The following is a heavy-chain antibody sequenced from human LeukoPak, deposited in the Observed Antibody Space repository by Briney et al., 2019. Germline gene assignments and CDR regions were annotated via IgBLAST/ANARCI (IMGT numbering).Heavy chain of an antibody. CDR3: ARAYSSSSGYYYYYMDV. Sequence: ASVKVSCTASGYTFTSYDISWVRQAPGQGLEWVGWISIYNGNTNYAQKVQGRVTMTTDTSTRTAYMELRSLRSDDTAVYYCARAYSSSSGYYYYYMDVWGKGTTVTVSS. V-gene: IGHV1-18*01. CDR2: ISIYNGNT. D-gene: IGHD6-6*01. CDR1: GYTFTSYD. J-gene: IGHJ6*03.